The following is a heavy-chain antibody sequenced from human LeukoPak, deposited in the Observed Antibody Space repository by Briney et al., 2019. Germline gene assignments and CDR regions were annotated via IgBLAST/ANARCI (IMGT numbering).Heavy chain of an antibody. V-gene: IGHV1-46*01. CDR2: INPSGGST. CDR1: GYTFTSYY. CDR3: ARAGGLAVAITDY. D-gene: IGHD6-19*01. Sequence: ASVKVSCKSSGYTFTSYYMHWVRQAPGQGLKWMGIINPSGGSTSYAQKFQGRVTMTRDTSTSTVYMELSSLRSEDTAVYYCARAGGLAVAITDYWGQGTLVTVSS. J-gene: IGHJ4*02.